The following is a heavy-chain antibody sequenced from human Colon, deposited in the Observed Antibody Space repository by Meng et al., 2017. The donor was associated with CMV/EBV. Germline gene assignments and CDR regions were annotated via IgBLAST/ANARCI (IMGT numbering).Heavy chain of an antibody. V-gene: IGHV3-66*02. CDR3: ASFKQRLVGGTCWYFDL. Sequence: GESLKISCAGSGFTVSSNDMSWVRQAPGKGPEWVSGIFGGGDTYYADVVKGRFTISRDNSKNTLYLQMNALRAEDTALYYCASFKQRLVGGTCWYFDLWGPGTLVTVSS. D-gene: IGHD6-25*01. CDR1: GFTVSSND. CDR2: IFGGGDT. J-gene: IGHJ2*01.